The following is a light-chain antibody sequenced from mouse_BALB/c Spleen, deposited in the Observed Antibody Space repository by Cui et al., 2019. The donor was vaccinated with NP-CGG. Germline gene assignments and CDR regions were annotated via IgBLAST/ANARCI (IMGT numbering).Light chain of an antibody. Sequence: QAVVTQESALNTSPGETVTLTCRSNTGAVTTSNYANWVQEKPDHLFTGLIGVINNRAPGVPARFSGSLIGDKTALTITGAQTEDEAIYFCALWYSNHWVFGGGTKLTVL. CDR2: VIN. V-gene: IGLV1*01. J-gene: IGLJ1*01. CDR3: ALWYSNHWV. CDR1: TGAVTTSNY.